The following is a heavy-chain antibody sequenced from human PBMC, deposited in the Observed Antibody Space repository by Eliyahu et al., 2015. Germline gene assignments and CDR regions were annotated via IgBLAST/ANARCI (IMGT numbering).Heavy chain of an antibody. CDR2: INNSGGST. V-gene: IGHV3-23*04. Sequence: EVQLVESGGGLVQPGGSLRLSCAASGFXFSSXAMSWVRQAPGKGLEWVXTINNSGGSTYYADSVKGRFTISRDNSKNTLSLQMNSLRAEDTAVYYCAKQRYNWKSFAVDWGQGTLVTVSS. D-gene: IGHD1-20*01. J-gene: IGHJ4*02. CDR1: GFXFSSXA. CDR3: AKQRYNWKSFAVD.